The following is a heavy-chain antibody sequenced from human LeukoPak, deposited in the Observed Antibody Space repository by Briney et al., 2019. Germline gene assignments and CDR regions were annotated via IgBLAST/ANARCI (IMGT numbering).Heavy chain of an antibody. CDR3: ARPYYSGWSHFDY. CDR2: IDDSGST. V-gene: IGHV4-59*08. CDR1: GGSISSYY. D-gene: IGHD6-19*01. J-gene: IGHJ4*02. Sequence: PSETLSLTCTVSGGSISSYYWSWIRQPPGKGLEWIGYIDDSGSTHYNPSLKSRVTISVDTSKSQFSVKLSSVTAADTAVYYCARPYYSGWSHFDYWGQGTLVTVSS.